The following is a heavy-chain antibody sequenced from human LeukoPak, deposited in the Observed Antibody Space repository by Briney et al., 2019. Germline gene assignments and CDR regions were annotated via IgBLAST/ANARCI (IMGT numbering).Heavy chain of an antibody. J-gene: IGHJ4*02. D-gene: IGHD3-3*01. CDR2: INHSGST. V-gene: IGHV4-34*01. Sequence: PSETLSLTCAVYGGSFSGYYWSWIRQPPGKGLEWIGEINHSGSTNYNPSLKSRVTISVDTSKNQFSLKLSSVTAADTAVYYCARGQLRFLEWLLYYFDYWGQGTLVTVSS. CDR3: ARGQLRFLEWLLYYFDY. CDR1: GGSFSGYY.